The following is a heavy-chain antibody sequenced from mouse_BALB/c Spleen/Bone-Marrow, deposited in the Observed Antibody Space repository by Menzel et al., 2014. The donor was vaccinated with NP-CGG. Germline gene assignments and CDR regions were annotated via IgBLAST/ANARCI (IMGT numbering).Heavy chain of an antibody. CDR1: GFTFSSYG. CDR2: INTNGGNT. J-gene: IGHJ2*01. Sequence: DVHLVESGGGLVQPGGSLRLSCAASGFTFSSYGMSWVRQTPDKRLELVATINTNGGNTYYPDSVKGRFTISRDNAKNTLYLQMSSLKSEDTAMYYCAGGLDYWGQGTTLTVSS. V-gene: IGHV5-6-3*01. CDR3: AGGLDY.